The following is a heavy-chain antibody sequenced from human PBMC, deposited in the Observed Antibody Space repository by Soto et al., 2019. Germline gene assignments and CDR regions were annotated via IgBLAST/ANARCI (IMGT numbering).Heavy chain of an antibody. CDR1: GGSFSGYY. Sequence: PSETLSLTCAVYGGSFSGYYWSWIRQPPGKGLEWIGEINHSGTTNYNPSLKSRVTISVDTSKNQFSLKLNSVTAADTAVFYCARVRRGEYLLTFSLPGIDVCGQASTVTV. CDR3: ARVRRGEYLLTFSLPGIDV. J-gene: IGHJ6*02. CDR2: INHSGTT. V-gene: IGHV4-34*01. D-gene: IGHD4-17*01.